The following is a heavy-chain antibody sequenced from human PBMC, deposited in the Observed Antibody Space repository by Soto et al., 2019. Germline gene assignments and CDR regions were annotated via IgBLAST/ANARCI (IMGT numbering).Heavy chain of an antibody. CDR3: AGDKYDFWSGSPIPFDY. CDR2: INPNSGGT. D-gene: IGHD3-3*01. Sequence: XSVKVSCKASGYTFTGYYMHWVRQAPGQGLEWMGWINPNSGGTNYAQKFQGRVTMTRDTSISTAYMELSRLRSDDTAVYYCAGDKYDFWSGSPIPFDYWGQGTLVTVSS. V-gene: IGHV1-2*02. J-gene: IGHJ4*02. CDR1: GYTFTGYY.